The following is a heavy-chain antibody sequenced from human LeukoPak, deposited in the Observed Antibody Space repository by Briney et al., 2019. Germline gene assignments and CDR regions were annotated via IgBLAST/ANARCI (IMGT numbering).Heavy chain of an antibody. D-gene: IGHD4-17*01. Sequence: SETLSLTCTVSGGSMSSYYWSWIRQPPGKGLEWIGYVYYTGSTNYNPSLKSRVSISIDTSKNQFSLNLNSVTAADTAVYYCARHRYGDNTFDYWGQGTLVTVSS. V-gene: IGHV4-59*08. J-gene: IGHJ4*02. CDR2: VYYTGST. CDR1: GGSMSSYY. CDR3: ARHRYGDNTFDY.